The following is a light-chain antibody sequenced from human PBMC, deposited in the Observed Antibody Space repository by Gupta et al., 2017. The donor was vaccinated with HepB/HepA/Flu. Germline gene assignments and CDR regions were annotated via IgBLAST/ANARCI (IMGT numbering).Light chain of an antibody. CDR3: LSADSSDQVV. V-gene: IGLV3-16*01. J-gene: IGLJ2*01. Sequence: SYALTQPPSVSVSLGQMAGITCSGEALPKKYASWYQQKPGQFPVLVICKDSARPSGFSELFSGSSSGTIVTLTICGVQAEEEAEYYYLSADSSDQVVFGGGTKLTVL. CDR2: KDS. CDR1: ALPKKY.